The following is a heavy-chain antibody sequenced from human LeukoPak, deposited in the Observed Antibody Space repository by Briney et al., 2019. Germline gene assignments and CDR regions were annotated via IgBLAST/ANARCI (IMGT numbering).Heavy chain of an antibody. J-gene: IGHJ4*02. V-gene: IGHV3-66*01. CDR2: IYSGGST. D-gene: IGHD3-16*01. CDR1: GFTVSSNY. CDR3: ARNPLMIYYFDY. Sequence: GRSLRLSCAASGFTVSSNYMSWVRQAPGKGLEWVSVIYSGGSTYYADSVKGRFTISRDNSKNTLYLQMNSLRAEDTAVYYCARNPLMIYYFDYWGQGTLVTVSS.